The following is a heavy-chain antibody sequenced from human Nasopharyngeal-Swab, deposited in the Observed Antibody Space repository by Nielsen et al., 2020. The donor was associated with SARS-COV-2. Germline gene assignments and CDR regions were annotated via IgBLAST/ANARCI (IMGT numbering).Heavy chain of an antibody. CDR2: ISSSSSTI. CDR3: ARGYSSPDV. CDR1: GFTFSSYS. D-gene: IGHD6-13*01. Sequence: GESLKISCAASGFTFSSYSMNWVRQAPGKGLEWVSYISSSSSTIYYADSVKGRFTISRDNAKNSLYLQMNSLRAEDTAVYYCARGYSSPDVWGKGTTVTVSS. J-gene: IGHJ6*04. V-gene: IGHV3-48*04.